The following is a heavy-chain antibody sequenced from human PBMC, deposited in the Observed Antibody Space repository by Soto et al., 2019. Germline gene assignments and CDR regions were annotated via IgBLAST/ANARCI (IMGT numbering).Heavy chain of an antibody. CDR2: INAGNGNT. D-gene: IGHD3-22*01. CDR3: ARAPSYYDSNGYWAFDI. CDR1: GYTFTSYA. J-gene: IGHJ3*02. V-gene: IGHV1-3*01. Sequence: ASVKVSCKASGYTFTSYAMHWVRQAPGQRLEWMGWINAGNGNTKYSQKFQGSVTFTRDTSASTVYMDVSSLRSEDTAVYYCARAPSYYDSNGYWAFDIWAQGTLVT.